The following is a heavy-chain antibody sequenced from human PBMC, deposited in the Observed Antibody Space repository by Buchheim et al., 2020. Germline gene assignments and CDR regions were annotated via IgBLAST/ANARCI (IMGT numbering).Heavy chain of an antibody. D-gene: IGHD2-15*01. V-gene: IGHV3-30*04. CDR3: ARSYISSGGSCYYGMDV. CDR2: ISYDGSNK. CDR1: GFTFSSYA. J-gene: IGHJ6*02. Sequence: QVQLVESGGGVVQPGRSLRLSCAASGFTFSSYAMHWVRQAPGKELEWVAVISYDGSNKYYADSVKGRFTISRDNSKNTLYLQMNSLRAEDTAVYYCARSYISSGGSCYYGMDVWGQGTT.